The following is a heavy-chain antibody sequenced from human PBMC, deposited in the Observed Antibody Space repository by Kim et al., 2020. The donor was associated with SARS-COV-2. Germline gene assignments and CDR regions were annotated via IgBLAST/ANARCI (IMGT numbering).Heavy chain of an antibody. CDR2: IFCHGNT. Sequence: GGSLRLSCAASGFTVNNYYMRWVRQAPGKGLEWVSVIFCHGNTKYEASAMRGLIISTGNTTNNMQYQINNRMSAEKTTYYCCGGGAICGHEGYYFCYWG. CDR1: GFTVNNYY. V-gene: IGHV3-66*01. CDR3: GGGAICGHEGYYFCY. J-gene: IGHJ4*01. D-gene: IGHD3-3*01.